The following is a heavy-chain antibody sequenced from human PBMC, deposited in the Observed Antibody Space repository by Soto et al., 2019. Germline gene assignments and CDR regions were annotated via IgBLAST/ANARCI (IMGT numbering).Heavy chain of an antibody. CDR1: GGSISSGGYS. V-gene: IGHV4-30-2*01. CDR2: IYHSGSS. D-gene: IGHD5-18*01. Sequence: SETLSLTCAVSGGSISSGGYSWTWIRQPPGRGLEWIGYIYHSGSSYYNPSLKSRVTISVDRSKNQFSLKLSSVTAADTAVYYCARHRYSYGVYYFDYWGQGTLVIVSS. CDR3: ARHRYSYGVYYFDY. J-gene: IGHJ4*02.